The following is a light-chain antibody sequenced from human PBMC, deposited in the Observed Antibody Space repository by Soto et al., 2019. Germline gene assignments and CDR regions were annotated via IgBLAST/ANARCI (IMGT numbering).Light chain of an antibody. CDR2: DAS. CDR3: LQYKGDYLT. J-gene: IGKJ1*01. V-gene: IGKV1-5*01. Sequence: ASQTISGWLAWYQQRPGKAPNLLIFDASTLGRGVPSRLSGSGSGTTFTLTISSLQSDDFANYYCLQYKGDYLTFGQGTKVDIK. CDR1: QTISGW.